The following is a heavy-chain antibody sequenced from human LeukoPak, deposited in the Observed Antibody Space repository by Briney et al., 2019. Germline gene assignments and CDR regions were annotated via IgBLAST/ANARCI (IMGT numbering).Heavy chain of an antibody. D-gene: IGHD4-23*01. CDR1: GFTVSSNY. J-gene: IGHJ4*02. CDR3: ARTAVGTETDYFDY. V-gene: IGHV3-53*01. CDR2: IYSAGST. Sequence: GGSLRLSCAASGFTVSSNYMSWVRQAPGKELEWVSIIYSAGSTYYADSVQGRSTISRDNPKNTLYLQINSLRAEDTALYYCARTAVGTETDYFDYWGQGTLVTVSS.